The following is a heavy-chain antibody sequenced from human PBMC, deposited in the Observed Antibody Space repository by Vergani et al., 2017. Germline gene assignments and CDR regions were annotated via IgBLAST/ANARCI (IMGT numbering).Heavy chain of an antibody. CDR2: IWYDGSNT. D-gene: IGHD1-1*01. V-gene: IGHV3-33*01. Sequence: QVHLVESEGGVVQPGRSLPLSCVASGFTFSSHGMHWVRQAPGKGLEWVAVIWYDGSNTYYGDSVKGRFTISRDNSKNTLYLQMNSLRVEDTAVYYCARWGNEKRLDSGGQGTLVTVSS. CDR1: GFTFSSHG. CDR3: ARWGNEKRLDS. J-gene: IGHJ5*01.